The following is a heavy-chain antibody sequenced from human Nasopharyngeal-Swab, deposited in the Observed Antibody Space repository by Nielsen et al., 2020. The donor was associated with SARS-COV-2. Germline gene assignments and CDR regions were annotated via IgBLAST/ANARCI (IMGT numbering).Heavy chain of an antibody. V-gene: IGHV4-34*01. Sequence: WIRQPPGKGLEWSGEINHSGSTNYNPSLKSRVTISGDTSKNQFSLKLSSVTAADTAVYYCARGSLRRYCSSTSCYASSWFDPWGQGTLVTVSS. J-gene: IGHJ5*02. CDR3: ARGSLRRYCSSTSCYASSWFDP. D-gene: IGHD2-2*01. CDR2: INHSGST.